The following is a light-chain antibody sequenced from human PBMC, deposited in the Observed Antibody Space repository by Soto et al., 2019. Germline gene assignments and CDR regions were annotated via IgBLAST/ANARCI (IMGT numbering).Light chain of an antibody. CDR1: QGISSY. V-gene: IGKV1-9*01. CDR3: QQINSYPRT. Sequence: IQLTQSPSSLSASVGDRVTITCRASQGISSYLAWYQQKPRKAPKLLIYSASTLQIGVPSRFSGSGSGTDFTLTISSLQPEDSATYYCQQINSYPRTFGPGTKVDFK. CDR2: SAS. J-gene: IGKJ3*01.